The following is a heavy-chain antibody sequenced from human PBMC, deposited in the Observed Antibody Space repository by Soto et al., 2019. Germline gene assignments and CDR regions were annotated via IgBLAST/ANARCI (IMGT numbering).Heavy chain of an antibody. CDR1: GFTFSSYE. V-gene: IGHV3-48*03. D-gene: IGHD6-13*01. CDR3: ARVPTRGIAAAGTPYYFDY. J-gene: IGHJ4*02. Sequence: GESLRLSCAASGFTFSSYEMNWVRQAPGKGLEWVSYISSSGSTIYYADSVKGRFTISRDNAKNSLYLQMNSLRAEDTAVYYCARVPTRGIAAAGTPYYFDYWGQGTLVTVSS. CDR2: ISSSGSTI.